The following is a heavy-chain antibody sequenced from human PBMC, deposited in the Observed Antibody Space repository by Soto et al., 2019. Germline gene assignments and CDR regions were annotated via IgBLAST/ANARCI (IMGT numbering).Heavy chain of an antibody. CDR1: GYTFTSYY. CDR2: INAGNGNT. D-gene: IGHD3-9*01. Sequence: EASVKVSCKASGYTFTSYYMHWVRQAPGQRLEWMGWINAGNGNTKYSQKFQGRVTITRDTSASTAYMELSSLRSEDTAVYYCARALPRRYFDWLAVYWFDPWGQGTLVTVSS. V-gene: IGHV1-3*01. CDR3: ARALPRRYFDWLAVYWFDP. J-gene: IGHJ5*02.